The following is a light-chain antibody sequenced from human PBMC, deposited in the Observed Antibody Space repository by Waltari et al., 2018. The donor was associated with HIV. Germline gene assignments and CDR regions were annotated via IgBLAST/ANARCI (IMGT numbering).Light chain of an antibody. CDR3: CSRGNNGNHLV. CDR2: SEN. CDR1: SLRRYY. V-gene: IGLV3-19*01. Sequence: SELTPDPAVSVALGQTVKITCPGDSLRRYYASVYQQKPGQAPVIVIYSENHRPSRIPDRFSGSSSGNTASLTITGSQAEDEAHYYCCSRGNNGNHLVFGGGTKLTVL. J-gene: IGLJ3*02.